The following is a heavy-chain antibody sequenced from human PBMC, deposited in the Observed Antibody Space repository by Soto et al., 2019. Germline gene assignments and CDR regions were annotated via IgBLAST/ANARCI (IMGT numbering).Heavy chain of an antibody. Sequence: SVKVSCKAPGDTFSSFAISWVRQAPGQGLEWMGGIIPIFRTPDYAQKFQGRVTMTRNTSISTAYMELSSLRSEDTAVYYCARYYSSGWYYFDYWGQGTLVTVSS. CDR1: GDTFSSFA. J-gene: IGHJ4*02. CDR2: IIPIFRTP. D-gene: IGHD6-19*01. CDR3: ARYYSSGWYYFDY. V-gene: IGHV1-69*05.